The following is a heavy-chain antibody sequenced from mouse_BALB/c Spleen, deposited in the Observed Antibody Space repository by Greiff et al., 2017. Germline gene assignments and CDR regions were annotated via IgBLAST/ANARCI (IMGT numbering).Heavy chain of an antibody. CDR3: ARDSSGYVLFAY. CDR1: GYAFSSYW. J-gene: IGHJ3*01. V-gene: IGHV1-80*01. Sequence: QVQLQQSGAELVRPGSSVKISCKASGYAFSSYWMNWVKQRPGQGLEWIGQIYPGDGDTNYNGKFKGKATLTADKSSSTAYMQLSSLTSEDSAVYFCARDSSGYVLFAYWGQGTLVTVSA. CDR2: IYPGDGDT. D-gene: IGHD3-2*01.